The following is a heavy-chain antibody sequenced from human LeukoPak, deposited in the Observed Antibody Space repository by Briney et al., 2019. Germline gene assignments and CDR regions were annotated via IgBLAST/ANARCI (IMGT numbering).Heavy chain of an antibody. CDR1: GYTFTSYD. D-gene: IGHD4-23*01. CDR3: ARGSDYDGNPYYYYGMDV. J-gene: IGHJ6*02. Sequence: ASVKVSCKASGYTFTSYDINWVRQATGQGLEWMGWMNPNSGNTGYAQKFQGRVTMTRNTSISTAYMELSSLRSEDTAVYYCARGSDYDGNPYYYYGMDVWGQGTTVTVSS. V-gene: IGHV1-8*01. CDR2: MNPNSGNT.